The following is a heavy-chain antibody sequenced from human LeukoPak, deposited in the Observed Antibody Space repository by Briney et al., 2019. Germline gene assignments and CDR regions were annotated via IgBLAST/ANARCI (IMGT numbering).Heavy chain of an antibody. J-gene: IGHJ4*02. CDR1: LDSTTSNF. V-gene: IGHV4-4*02. Sequence: SETLSLTCTVSLDSTTSNFWSWVRQPPGKGLEWIGEIHRSGSPNYNPSLQSRVTISIDRSRNQIVLELSSVTAADTAFYYCAREILGGFNPGAYWGQGTLVTVSS. D-gene: IGHD1-14*01. CDR3: AREILGGFNPGAY. CDR2: IHRSGSP.